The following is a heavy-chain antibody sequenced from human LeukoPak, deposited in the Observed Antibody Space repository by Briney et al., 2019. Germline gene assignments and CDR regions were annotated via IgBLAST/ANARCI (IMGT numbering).Heavy chain of an antibody. J-gene: IGHJ4*02. V-gene: IGHV3-53*01. CDR3: RCSVGATSVLVDY. Sequence: PGESLRLSCAASGLTVSSNYMTWVRQAPGKGLEWVSVIYSGGSTYYADSVKGRFTISRDNSKNTLYLQMNSLRAEDTAVYYCRCSVGATSVLVDYWGQGTLVTVSS. CDR1: GLTVSSNY. D-gene: IGHD1-26*01. CDR2: IYSGGST.